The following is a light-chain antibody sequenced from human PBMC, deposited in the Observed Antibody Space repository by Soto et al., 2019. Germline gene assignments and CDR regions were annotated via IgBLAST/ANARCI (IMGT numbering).Light chain of an antibody. CDR3: QQYGSSLLT. Sequence: EVVLTQSPGTLSLSPGERAALSCKASQSISSNYLAWYQQKPGQAPRLLIFDASTRATGIPDRFSGSGSGTDFTLTISRLEPEDFAVYYCQQYGSSLLTFGGGTRWIS. J-gene: IGKJ4*01. V-gene: IGKV3-20*01. CDR1: QSISSNY. CDR2: DAS.